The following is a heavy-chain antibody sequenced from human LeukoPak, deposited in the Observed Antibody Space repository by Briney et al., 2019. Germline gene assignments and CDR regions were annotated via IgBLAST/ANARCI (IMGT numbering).Heavy chain of an antibody. CDR3: AKVFYDSDGFYYFGF. CDR1: GFTFHDYA. Sequence: GGSLRLSCVASGFTFHDYAMHWVRLPPGKGLEWVSGISWNSSGIGYADSVKGRLTISRDNAKNSLYLQMNSLRPEDTALYYCAKVFYDSDGFYYFGFWGQGTLVTVSS. J-gene: IGHJ4*02. V-gene: IGHV3-9*01. D-gene: IGHD3-22*01. CDR2: ISWNSSGI.